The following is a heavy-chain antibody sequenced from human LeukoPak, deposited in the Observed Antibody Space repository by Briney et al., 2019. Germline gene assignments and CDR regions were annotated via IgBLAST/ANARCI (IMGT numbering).Heavy chain of an antibody. CDR1: GFTFSSYA. V-gene: IGHV4-34*01. D-gene: IGHD3-22*01. CDR3: ARVVSSGCYYVYYYYYMDV. CDR2: INHSGST. J-gene: IGHJ6*03. Sequence: PGGSLRLSCAASGFTFSSYAMSWVRQPPGKGLEWIGEINHSGSTNYNPSLKSRVTISVDTSKNQFSLKLSSVTAADTAVYYCARVVSSGCYYVYYYYYMDVWGKGATVTVSS.